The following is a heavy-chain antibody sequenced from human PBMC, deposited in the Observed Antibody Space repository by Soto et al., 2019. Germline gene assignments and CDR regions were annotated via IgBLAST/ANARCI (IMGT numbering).Heavy chain of an antibody. Sequence: PGGSLRLSCAASGFTFSDYYMSWIRQAPGKGLEWVSYISSSGSTIYYAASVKGRFTISRDNAKNSLYLQMNSLRAEDTAVYYCARAVAGTSAYYSHFYYMDVWGKGTTVTVSS. CDR2: ISSSGSTI. J-gene: IGHJ6*03. CDR3: ARAVAGTSAYYSHFYYMDV. V-gene: IGHV3-11*01. CDR1: GFTFSDYY. D-gene: IGHD6-19*01.